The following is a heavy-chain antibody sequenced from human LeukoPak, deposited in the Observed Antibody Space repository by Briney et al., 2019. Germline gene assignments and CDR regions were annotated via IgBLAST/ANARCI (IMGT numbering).Heavy chain of an antibody. J-gene: IGHJ4*02. Sequence: GGSLRLSCAASGFTFDDYAMHWVRQAPGKGLEWVSGISWNSGSIGYADSVEGRFTISRDNAKNALYLQMNSLRAEDTALYYCAKEGCSGGSCYVSFDYWGQGTLVTVSS. CDR1: GFTFDDYA. CDR2: ISWNSGSI. V-gene: IGHV3-9*01. CDR3: AKEGCSGGSCYVSFDY. D-gene: IGHD2-15*01.